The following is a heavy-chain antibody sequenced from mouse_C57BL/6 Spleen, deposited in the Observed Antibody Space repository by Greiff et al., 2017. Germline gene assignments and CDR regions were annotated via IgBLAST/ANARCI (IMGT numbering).Heavy chain of an antibody. CDR3: ARSGRGNLYYFDY. V-gene: IGHV1-82*01. J-gene: IGHJ2*01. Sequence: VKLMESGPELVKPGASVKISCKASGYAFSSSWMNWVKQRPGKGLEWIGRIYPGDGDTNYNGKFKGKATLTADKSSSTAYMQLSSLTSEDSAVYFCARSGRGNLYYFDYWGQGTTLTVSS. CDR1: GYAFSSSW. CDR2: IYPGDGDT. D-gene: IGHD2-1*01.